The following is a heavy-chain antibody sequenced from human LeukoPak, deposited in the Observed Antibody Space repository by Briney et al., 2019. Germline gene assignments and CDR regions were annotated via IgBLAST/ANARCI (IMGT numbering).Heavy chain of an antibody. CDR3: ASSYYDILTGYYSFDY. V-gene: IGHV4-31*03. CDR2: IYYSGST. CDR1: GGSVSSGSYY. J-gene: IGHJ4*02. Sequence: SETLSLTCSVSGGSVSSGSYYWSWIRQPPGKGLEWIGYIYYSGSTYYNPSLKSRVTISVDTSKNQFSPKLSSVTAADTAVYYCASSYYDILTGYYSFDYWGQGTLVTVSS. D-gene: IGHD3-9*01.